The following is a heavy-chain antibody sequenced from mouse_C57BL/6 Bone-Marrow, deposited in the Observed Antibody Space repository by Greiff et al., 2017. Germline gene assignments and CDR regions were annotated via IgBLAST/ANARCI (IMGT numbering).Heavy chain of an antibody. CDR1: GYTFTDYE. D-gene: IGHD2-3*01. CDR3: TPWLLRSPY. J-gene: IGHJ2*01. Sequence: VQRVESGAELVRPGASVTLSCKASGYTFTDYEMHWVKQTPVHGLEWIGAIDPETGGTAYNQKFKGKAILTADKSSSTAYMELRSLTSEDSAVYYCTPWLLRSPYWGQGTTLTVSS. CDR2: IDPETGGT. V-gene: IGHV1-15*01.